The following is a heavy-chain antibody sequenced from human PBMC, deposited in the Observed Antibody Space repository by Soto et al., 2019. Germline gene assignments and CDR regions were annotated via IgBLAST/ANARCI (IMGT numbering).Heavy chain of an antibody. CDR3: ASGSRGSYSSFAY. V-gene: IGHV3-21*01. J-gene: IGHJ4*01. Sequence: GGSLRLSCAASGFTFSSYSMNWVRQAPGKGLEWVSSISSSSSYIYYADSVKGRFTISRDNAKNSLYLQMNSLRAQDTALFYSASGSRGSYSSFAYWVHRSPVTVSS. CDR2: ISSSSSYI. CDR1: GFTFSSYS. D-gene: IGHD6-19*01.